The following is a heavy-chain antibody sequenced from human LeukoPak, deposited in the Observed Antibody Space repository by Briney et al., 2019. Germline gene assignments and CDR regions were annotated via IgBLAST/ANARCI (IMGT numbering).Heavy chain of an antibody. D-gene: IGHD5-18*01. CDR1: GGSFSGYY. J-gene: IGHJ4*02. Sequence: PSETLSLTCAVYGGSFSGYYWSWIRQPPGKGLEWIGEINHSGSTNYNPSLKSRVTISVDTSKNQFSLKLSSVTAADTAVYYCAREAAVDTAMDFKPFEDYWGQGTLVTVSS. CDR2: INHSGST. V-gene: IGHV4-34*01. CDR3: AREAAVDTAMDFKPFEDY.